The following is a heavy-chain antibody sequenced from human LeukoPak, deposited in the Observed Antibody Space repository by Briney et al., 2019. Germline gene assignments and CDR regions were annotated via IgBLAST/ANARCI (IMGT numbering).Heavy chain of an antibody. V-gene: IGHV4-28*05. CDR2: IYYSGSI. D-gene: IGHD3-3*01. J-gene: IGHJ6*03. CDR1: GYSISSSNW. Sequence: KPSDTLSLTCAVSGYSISSSNWWGWIRQPPGKGLEWIGYIYYSGSIYYNPSLKSRVTMSVDTSKNQFSLKLSSVTAADTAVYYCARGGGGPNFWSGYQRYYYYYYMDVWGKGTTVTVSS. CDR3: ARGGGGPNFWSGYQRYYYYYYMDV.